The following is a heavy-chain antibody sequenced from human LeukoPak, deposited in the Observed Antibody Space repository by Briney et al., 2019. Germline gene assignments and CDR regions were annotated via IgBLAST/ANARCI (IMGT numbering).Heavy chain of an antibody. J-gene: IGHJ3*02. CDR3: ARDGMITFGGVIVKGAFDI. Sequence: GGSLRLSCAASGFTCSSYSMNWVRQAPGKGLEWVSSISSSSSYIYYADSVKGRFTISRDNAKNSLYLQMNSLRAEDTAVYYCARDGMITFGGVIVKGAFDIWGQGTMVTVSS. V-gene: IGHV3-21*01. CDR1: GFTCSSYS. CDR2: ISSSSSYI. D-gene: IGHD3-16*02.